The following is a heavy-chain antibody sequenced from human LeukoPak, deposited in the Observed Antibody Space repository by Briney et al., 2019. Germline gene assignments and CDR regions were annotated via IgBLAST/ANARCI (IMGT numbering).Heavy chain of an antibody. D-gene: IGHD3-16*02. CDR2: IYHSGST. CDR1: GYSISSGYY. Sequence: SETLSLTCAVSGYSISSGYYWGWIRQPRGKGLEWIGSIYHSGSTYYNPSLKSRVTISVDTSKNQFSLKLSSVTAADTAVYYCARQGPQYYDYVWGSYRDYYYYYMDVWGKGTTVTVSS. CDR3: ARQGPQYYDYVWGSYRDYYYYYMDV. J-gene: IGHJ6*03. V-gene: IGHV4-38-2*01.